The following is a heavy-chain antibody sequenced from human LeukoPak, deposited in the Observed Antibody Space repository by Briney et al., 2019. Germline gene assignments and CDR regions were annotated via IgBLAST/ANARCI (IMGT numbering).Heavy chain of an antibody. CDR1: GYTLTELS. V-gene: IGHV1-24*01. CDR2: FDPEDGET. CDR3: ATPTRKEWELPYYFDY. D-gene: IGHD1-26*01. Sequence: GASVKVSCKVSGYTLTELSMHWVRQAPGKGLEWMGGFDPEDGETIYAQKFQGRVTMTEDTSTDTAYMELSSLRSEDTAVYYCATPTRKEWELPYYFDYWGQGTLVTVSS. J-gene: IGHJ4*02.